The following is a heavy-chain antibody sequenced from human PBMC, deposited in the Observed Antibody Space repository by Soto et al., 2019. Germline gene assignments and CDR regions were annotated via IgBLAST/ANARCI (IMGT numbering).Heavy chain of an antibody. CDR1: GDSITSTSYY. Sequence: SETLSLTCTVSGDSITSTSYYWGWIRQPSGKGLEWIGCIHYSGSTYYNPSLRSRVTSSVDASKNQFSLKVSSVTAADTAVYYCARRLFSSTWPSYFDYWGEGTLVTVSS. CDR3: ARRLFSSTWPSYFDY. J-gene: IGHJ4*02. D-gene: IGHD6-13*01. CDR2: IHYSGST. V-gene: IGHV4-39*01.